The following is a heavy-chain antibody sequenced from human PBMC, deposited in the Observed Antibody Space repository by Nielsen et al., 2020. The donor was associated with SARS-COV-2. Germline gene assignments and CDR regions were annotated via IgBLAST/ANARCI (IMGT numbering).Heavy chain of an antibody. J-gene: IGHJ5*02. Sequence: GESLKISCKGSGYSFTSYWISWVRQMPGKGPEWMGRIDPSDSYTNYSPSFQGHVTISADKSISTAYLQWSSLKASDTAMYYCARITYYYDSSGWSERTWGQGTLVTVSS. D-gene: IGHD3-22*01. CDR2: IDPSDSYT. CDR3: ARITYYYDSSGWSERT. V-gene: IGHV5-10-1*01. CDR1: GYSFTSYW.